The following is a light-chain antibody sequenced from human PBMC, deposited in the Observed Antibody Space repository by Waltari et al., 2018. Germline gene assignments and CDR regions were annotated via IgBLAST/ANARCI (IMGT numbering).Light chain of an antibody. J-gene: IGLJ3*02. CDR1: TSDIGAYNY. CDR2: DVT. CDR3: TSYTRTNTVM. V-gene: IGLV2-14*03. Sequence: QLPLPQPASLSGSPGQPITIPSTGPTSDIGAYNYSPGYPQHPGKPPKPMIYDVTRWASGVSKRFSGSKSGNTASLTISGLQAEDEADYYCTSYTRTNTVMFGGGTKVTVL.